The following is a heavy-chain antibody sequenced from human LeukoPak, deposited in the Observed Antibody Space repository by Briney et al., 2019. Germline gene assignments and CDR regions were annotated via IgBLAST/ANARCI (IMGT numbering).Heavy chain of an antibody. D-gene: IGHD3-10*01. CDR2: ISFDGGSK. CDR1: GFTLNNYA. CDR3: ARDRGKVVMSLDS. Sequence: GGSLRLSCEASGFTLNNYAMHWVRQAPGKGLEWVALISFDGGSKHYADSVKGRFTISRDTSKNSLSLQMSSLREADTALYYCARDRGKVVMSLDSWGQGTLVTVSS. J-gene: IGHJ4*02. V-gene: IGHV3-30*04.